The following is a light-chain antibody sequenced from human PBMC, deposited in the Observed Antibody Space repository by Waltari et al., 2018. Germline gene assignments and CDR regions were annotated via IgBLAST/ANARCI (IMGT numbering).Light chain of an antibody. Sequence: SDELTQPPSVSVAPGQTASIPCSGARLGNRFTSWYQQTAGQSPVLVIYQDIKRPSGIPERFSGSISGDTATLTISGTQAVDEADYYCQAGNSTTYVVFGAGTKLTVL. V-gene: IGLV3-1*01. J-gene: IGLJ2*01. CDR1: RLGNRF. CDR3: QAGNSTTYVV. CDR2: QDI.